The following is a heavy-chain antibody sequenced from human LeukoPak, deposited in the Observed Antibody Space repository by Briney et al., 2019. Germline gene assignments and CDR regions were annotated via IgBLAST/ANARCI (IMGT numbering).Heavy chain of an antibody. CDR3: AKGGTVLFDY. CDR1: WVTLNSYL. CDR2: INKEGRST. D-gene: IGHD3-16*01. J-gene: IGHJ4*02. V-gene: IGHV3-74*01. Sequence: GGALRHSRAPSWVTLNSYLMHWVRQAPRKGVGGVSRINKEGRSTSYAHSVKGRFTISRDNAKNPLYLQMNSLRDEDTAVYYCAKGGTVLFDYWGQGTLVTVSS.